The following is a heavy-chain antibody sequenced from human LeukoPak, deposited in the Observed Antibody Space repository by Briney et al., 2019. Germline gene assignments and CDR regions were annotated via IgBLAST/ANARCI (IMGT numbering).Heavy chain of an antibody. CDR3: AKVADVYSVYHFDS. J-gene: IGHJ4*02. Sequence: GGSLRLSCVASGFNFQRYGMGWVRQAPGKGLEWVSATSGSADSTHYADSVRGRFTISRNNSKNILYLQMNILRAEDTALYYCAKVADVYSVYHFDSWGPGTLVTVSS. D-gene: IGHD5/OR15-5a*01. V-gene: IGHV3-23*01. CDR2: TSGSADST. CDR1: GFNFQRYG.